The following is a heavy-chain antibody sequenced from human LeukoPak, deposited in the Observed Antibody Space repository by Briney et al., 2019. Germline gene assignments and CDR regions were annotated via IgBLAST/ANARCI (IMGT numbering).Heavy chain of an antibody. D-gene: IGHD2-8*01. V-gene: IGHV3-48*01. CDR3: ARVRLWTNGDPDY. Sequence: PGRSLRLSCAASGFTFSSYSMNWVRQAPGKGLEWVSYISSSSSTIYYADSVKGRFTISRDNAKNSLYLQMNSLRAEDTAVYYCARVRLWTNGDPDYWGQGTLVTVSS. J-gene: IGHJ4*02. CDR1: GFTFSSYS. CDR2: ISSSSSTI.